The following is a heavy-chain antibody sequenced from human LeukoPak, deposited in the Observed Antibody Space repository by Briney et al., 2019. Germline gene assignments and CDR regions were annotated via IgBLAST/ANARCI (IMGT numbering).Heavy chain of an antibody. D-gene: IGHD3-16*01. CDR3: AREGQGAGDI. J-gene: IGHJ3*02. CDR2: IHNGGST. V-gene: IGHV3-53*01. Sequence: GGSLRLSCAASGFIVSTNYMTWVRQAPGKGLEWVSVIHNGGSTYYADSVKGRFTLSIDNSKNMLYLQMNSLRVEDTAVYYCAREGQGAGDIWGQGTMVTVSS. CDR1: GFIVSTNY.